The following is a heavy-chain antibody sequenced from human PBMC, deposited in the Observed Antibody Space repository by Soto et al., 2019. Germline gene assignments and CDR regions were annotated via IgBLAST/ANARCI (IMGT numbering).Heavy chain of an antibody. CDR1: GYTFTSYG. D-gene: IGHD2-2*01. CDR3: ARDGYCISTSCRHYYYYGMDV. CDR2: ISAYNGNT. V-gene: IGHV1-18*01. Sequence: QVQLVQSGAEVKKPGASVKVSCKASGYTFTSYGISWVRQAPGQGLEWMGWISAYNGNTNYAQKLQGRVTMTTDTSTSTAYMELRSLRSDDTAVYYCARDGYCISTSCRHYYYYGMDVWGQGTTVTVSS. J-gene: IGHJ6*02.